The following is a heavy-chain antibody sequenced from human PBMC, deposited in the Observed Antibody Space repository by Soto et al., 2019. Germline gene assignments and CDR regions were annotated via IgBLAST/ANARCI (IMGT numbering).Heavy chain of an antibody. V-gene: IGHV3-30-3*01. Sequence: QVQLVESGGGVVQPGRSLRLSCAASGFTFSSYAMHWVRQAPGKGLEWVAVISYDGSNKYYADSVKGRFTISRDNSKNTLYLQMNSLRAEDTAVYYCARDQEDIVVVPAAPLDYWGQGTLVTVSS. CDR3: ARDQEDIVVVPAAPLDY. CDR2: ISYDGSNK. CDR1: GFTFSSYA. D-gene: IGHD2-2*01. J-gene: IGHJ4*02.